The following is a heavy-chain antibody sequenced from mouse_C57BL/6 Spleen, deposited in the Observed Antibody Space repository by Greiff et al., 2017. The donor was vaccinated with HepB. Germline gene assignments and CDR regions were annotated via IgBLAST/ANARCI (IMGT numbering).Heavy chain of an antibody. V-gene: IGHV5-6*01. CDR3: ARQVGYYGPTGWYFDV. D-gene: IGHD2-1*01. CDR2: ISSGGSYT. CDR1: GFTFSSYG. J-gene: IGHJ1*03. Sequence: DVQLVESGGDLVKPGGSLKLSCAASGFTFSSYGMSWVRQTPDKRLEWVATISSGGSYTYYPDSVKGRFTISRDNAKNTLYLQMSSLKSEDTAMYYCARQVGYYGPTGWYFDVWGTGTTVTVSS.